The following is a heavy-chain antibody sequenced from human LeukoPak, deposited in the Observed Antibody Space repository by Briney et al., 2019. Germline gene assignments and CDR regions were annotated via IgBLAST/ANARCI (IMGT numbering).Heavy chain of an antibody. J-gene: IGHJ4*02. D-gene: IGHD3-10*01. CDR2: INHSGST. Sequence: SETLSLTCAVYGGSFSGYYWSWIRQPPGKGLEWIGEINHSGSTNYNPSLKSRVTISVDTSKNQFSLKLSSVTAADTAVYYCARGRPGVRGVIITDSRFDYWGQGTLVTVSS. V-gene: IGHV4-34*01. CDR1: GGSFSGYY. CDR3: ARGRPGVRGVIITDSRFDY.